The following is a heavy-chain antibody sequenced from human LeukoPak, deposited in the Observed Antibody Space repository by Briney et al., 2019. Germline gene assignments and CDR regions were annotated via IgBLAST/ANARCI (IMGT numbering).Heavy chain of an antibody. D-gene: IGHD3-3*01. J-gene: IGHJ6*02. V-gene: IGHV3-21*01. Sequence: GGSLTLSCAASGFTFSSYSMNWVRQAPGKGLEWVSSISSSSSYIYYADSVKGRFTISRDNAKNSLYLQMNSLRAEDTAVYYCARDLRPSTYYDFWSGYWSYYYYYGMDVWGQGTTVTVSS. CDR3: ARDLRPSTYYDFWSGYWSYYYYYGMDV. CDR1: GFTFSSYS. CDR2: ISSSSSYI.